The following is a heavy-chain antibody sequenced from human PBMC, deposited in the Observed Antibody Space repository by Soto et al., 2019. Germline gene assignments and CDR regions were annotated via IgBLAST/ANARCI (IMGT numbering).Heavy chain of an antibody. Sequence: GXSRRLSCAASGFTFSSYGMHWVRQAPGKGLEWVAVXSYDAXNQYYEDSVKXXFTLSTDXXKNKTYLQMKSLRAEDTAVYYCAKDRSSSCFNYWGQETLVTVSS. V-gene: IGHV3-30*18. CDR1: GFTFSSYG. D-gene: IGHD6-13*01. CDR2: XSYDAXNQ. CDR3: AKDRSSSCFNY. J-gene: IGHJ4*02.